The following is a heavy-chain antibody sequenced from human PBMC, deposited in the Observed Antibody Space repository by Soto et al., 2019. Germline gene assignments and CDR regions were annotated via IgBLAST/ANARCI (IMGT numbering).Heavy chain of an antibody. V-gene: IGHV1-18*01. CDR1: GYTFTSYG. Sequence: QVQLVQSGAEVKKPGASVKVSCKASGYTFTSYGISWVRQAPGQGLAWMGWISAYNGNTNYAPKLQGRVTMTTDTSTSTAYLELRSLRSDDTAVYYCARDWSGYSSSVVYYGMDVWGQGTTVTVSS. J-gene: IGHJ6*02. CDR2: ISAYNGNT. CDR3: ARDWSGYSSSVVYYGMDV. D-gene: IGHD6-13*01.